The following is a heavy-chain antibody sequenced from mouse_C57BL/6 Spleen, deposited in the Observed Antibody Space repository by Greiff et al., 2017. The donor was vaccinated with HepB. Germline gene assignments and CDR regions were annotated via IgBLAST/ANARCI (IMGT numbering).Heavy chain of an antibody. Sequence: QVQLQQPGAELVMPGASVKLSCKASGYTFTSYWMHWVKQRPGQGLEWIGEIDPSDSYTNYNQKFKGKSTLTVDKSSSTAYMQLSSLTSEDSAVYYCARDGVVATESWYFDVWGTGTTVTVSS. CDR1: GYTFTSYW. V-gene: IGHV1-69*01. CDR3: ARDGVVATESWYFDV. J-gene: IGHJ1*03. D-gene: IGHD1-1*01. CDR2: IDPSDSYT.